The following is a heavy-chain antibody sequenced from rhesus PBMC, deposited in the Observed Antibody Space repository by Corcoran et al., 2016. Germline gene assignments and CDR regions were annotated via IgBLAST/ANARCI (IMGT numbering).Heavy chain of an antibody. D-gene: IGHD4-29*01. J-gene: IGHJ4*01. Sequence: QVQLQESGPGLVMPSETLSLTCAVSGGSISSSYWSLIRQAPGKGLEWIGRSDSSGSTYYNPSLKSRVTLSVDTSKNQLSLKLSSVTAADTAVYYCARGVTTVPHFDYWGQGVLVTVSS. CDR3: ARGVTTVPHFDY. V-gene: IGHV4S11*01. CDR2: SDSSGST. CDR1: GGSISSSY.